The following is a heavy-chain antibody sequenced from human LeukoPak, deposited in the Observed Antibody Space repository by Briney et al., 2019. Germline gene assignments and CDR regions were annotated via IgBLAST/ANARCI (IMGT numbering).Heavy chain of an antibody. CDR3: ARVYQLLNRYFDL. D-gene: IGHD2-2*02. V-gene: IGHV4-30-4*08. CDR1: GGSISSGDYY. CDR2: IYYSGST. Sequence: PSQTLSLTCTVSGGSISSGDYYWSWIRQPPGKGLERIGYIYYSGSTYYNPSLKSRVTISVDTSKNQFSLKLSSVTAADAAVYYCARVYQLLNRYFDLWGRGTLVTVSS. J-gene: IGHJ2*01.